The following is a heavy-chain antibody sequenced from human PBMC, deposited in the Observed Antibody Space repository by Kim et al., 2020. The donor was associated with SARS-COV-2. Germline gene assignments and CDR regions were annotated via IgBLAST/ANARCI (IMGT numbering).Heavy chain of an antibody. Sequence: GGSLRLSCAASGFTFSSYGMHWVRQAPGKGLEWVAVIWYDGSKKYYADSVKGRFTISRDNSKNTLYLQMNSLRAEDTAVYYCARGGYNRGVDYWGQGTLVTVFS. V-gene: IGHV3-33*08. CDR2: IWYDGSKK. CDR1: GFTFSSYG. CDR3: ARGGYNRGVDY. J-gene: IGHJ4*02. D-gene: IGHD5-12*01.